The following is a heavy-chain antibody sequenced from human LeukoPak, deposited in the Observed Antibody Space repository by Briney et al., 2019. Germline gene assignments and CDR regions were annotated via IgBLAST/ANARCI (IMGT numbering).Heavy chain of an antibody. J-gene: IGHJ5*02. D-gene: IGHD3-3*02. Sequence: GGSLRLSCVASVLNFSASGMHSVRRASGKGLEWVGRIRCKPKSYATTYADSVKDRFNIPKDDSKDTVYLQMNSHKTDEQAEYYCTPRSGPISSLGSWGQGPLVPVSS. V-gene: IGHV3-73*01. CDR2: IRCKPKSYAT. CDR1: VLNFSASG. CDR3: TPRSGPISSLGS.